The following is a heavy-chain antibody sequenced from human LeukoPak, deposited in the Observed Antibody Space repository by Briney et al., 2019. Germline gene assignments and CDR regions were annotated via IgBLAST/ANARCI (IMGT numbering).Heavy chain of an antibody. CDR2: ISYDGTNK. CDR1: GFTFSSYG. CDR3: AKRDSSGYYYFDY. J-gene: IGHJ4*02. Sequence: GRSLRLSCAASGFTFSSYGMHWVRQAPGKGLEWVAVISYDGTNKYYADSVKGRFTISRDNSKNTLYLQMNSLRAEDTAVYYCAKRDSSGYYYFDYWGQGTLVTVSS. D-gene: IGHD3-22*01. V-gene: IGHV3-30*18.